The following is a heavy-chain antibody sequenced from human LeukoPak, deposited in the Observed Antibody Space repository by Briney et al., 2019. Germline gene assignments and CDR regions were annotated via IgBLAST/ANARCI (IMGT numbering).Heavy chain of an antibody. D-gene: IGHD5-24*01. J-gene: IGHJ6*02. CDR1: GFSFNIYW. CDR2: ISSSGSTI. V-gene: IGHV3-48*01. CDR3: ARALRIGPYNYGMGV. Sequence: PGGSLRLSCAVSGFSFNIYWMNWGRQAPGKGLEWVAYISSSGSTIDYADSVKGRFTISRDNAKNSMYLQMSSLRAEDTAVYYCARALRIGPYNYGMGVWGQGTTVTVS.